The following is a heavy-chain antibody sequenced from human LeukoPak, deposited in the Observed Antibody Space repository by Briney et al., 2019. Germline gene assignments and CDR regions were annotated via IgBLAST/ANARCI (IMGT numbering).Heavy chain of an antibody. J-gene: IGHJ4*02. CDR3: ARGVEPLAANTLAY. D-gene: IGHD1-14*01. CDR1: GFTVITND. Sequence: GESLRLSCAASGFTVITNDMTWVRQAPGKGLEWVSVLCDGNTKYADSVQGRFTISRDNSKNTLYLEMNSLSPDDTAVYYCARGVEPLAANTLAYWGQGTLVTVSS. CDR2: LCDGNT. V-gene: IGHV3-53*01.